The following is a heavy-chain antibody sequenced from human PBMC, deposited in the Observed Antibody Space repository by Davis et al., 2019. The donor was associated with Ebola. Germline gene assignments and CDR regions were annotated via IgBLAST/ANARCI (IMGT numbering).Heavy chain of an antibody. V-gene: IGHV1-46*01. CDR1: GYTFTSYY. CDR2: INPGGTST. D-gene: IGHD2-15*01. Sequence: ASSVNVSCMASGYTFTSYYIHWVRQAPGQGLEWMGIINPGGTSTSNAQKFEGRVTMTRDTSTSTVYMEVSSLRSEDTAVYYCARGARDIGVVVAATPFDYWGQGTLVTVSS. CDR3: ARGARDIGVVVAATPFDY. J-gene: IGHJ4*02.